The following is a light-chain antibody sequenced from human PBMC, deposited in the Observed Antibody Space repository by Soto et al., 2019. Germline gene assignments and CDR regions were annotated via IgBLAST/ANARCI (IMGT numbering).Light chain of an antibody. V-gene: IGKV1-27*01. CDR3: QKHNSAPFT. CDR1: QGISNY. CDR2: SAS. Sequence: DIQMTQSPSSLSASVGDRVTITCRASQGISNYLAWYQQKPGKVPKLLIYSASTLQLGVPSRFSGSGSGTDFHFTISSLQPEDVATYYCQKHNSAPFTFGPGTKVDIK. J-gene: IGKJ3*01.